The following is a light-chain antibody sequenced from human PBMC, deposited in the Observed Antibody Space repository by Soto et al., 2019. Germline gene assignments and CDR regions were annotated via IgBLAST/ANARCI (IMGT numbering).Light chain of an antibody. CDR2: GAS. CDR3: QQYGTSPLT. V-gene: IGKV3-20*01. J-gene: IGKJ4*01. CDR1: EIHSSNY. Sequence: EIVLTQPPGTPSLSPWASTTLSGTATEIHSSNYLSWSQQEPGQAPRLLIYGASSRATGIPDRFRGSVSGTDFTLTISRLEPEDSAVYYCQQYGTSPLTFGGGAKVDIK.